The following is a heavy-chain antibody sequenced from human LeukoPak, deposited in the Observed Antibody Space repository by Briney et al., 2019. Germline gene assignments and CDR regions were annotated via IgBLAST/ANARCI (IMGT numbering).Heavy chain of an antibody. V-gene: IGHV3-48*01. J-gene: IGHJ4*02. Sequence: GGSLRLSCVASGFSLSSYSINWVRQAPGKGLEWVSYISGGADPIYYADSVKGRFTISRDIGKNSLYLQMNSLRVEHTAVYYCARDRRYSDSGYFYYDYWGQGALVTVS. CDR1: GFSLSSYS. CDR2: ISGGADPI. D-gene: IGHD3-22*01. CDR3: ARDRRYSDSGYFYYDY.